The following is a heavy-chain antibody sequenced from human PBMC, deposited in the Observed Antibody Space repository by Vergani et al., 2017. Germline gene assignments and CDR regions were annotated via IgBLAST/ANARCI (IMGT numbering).Heavy chain of an antibody. D-gene: IGHD2-21*01. Sequence: QVQLPQWGAGVVKPSETLSLTCSVSGYSIGSGFYWAWIRQSPGEGLQWLTSIHNRGKTYHNPSLKSRVSVSLDTSKNRFSLNLTSVTATDTAVYYCARSQGDYWYFDLWGPGSLVTVSS. CDR2: IHNRGKT. J-gene: IGHJ2*01. CDR3: ARSQGDYWYFDL. V-gene: IGHV4-38-2*01. CDR1: GYSIGSGFY.